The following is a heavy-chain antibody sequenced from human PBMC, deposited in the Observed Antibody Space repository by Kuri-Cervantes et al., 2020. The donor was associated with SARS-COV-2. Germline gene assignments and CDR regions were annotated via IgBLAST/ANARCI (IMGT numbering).Heavy chain of an antibody. J-gene: IGHJ6*02. D-gene: IGHD5-18*01. Sequence: GGSLRLSCAASGFTFSSYAMSWVRQAPGEGLEWVSAISGSGGSTFYADSVKDRFTISRDNSKNTLYLQMNSLRAEDTAVYYCAKFQRGYQGMDVWGQGTTVTVSS. CDR3: AKFQRGYQGMDV. CDR2: ISGSGGST. V-gene: IGHV3-23*01. CDR1: GFTFSSYA.